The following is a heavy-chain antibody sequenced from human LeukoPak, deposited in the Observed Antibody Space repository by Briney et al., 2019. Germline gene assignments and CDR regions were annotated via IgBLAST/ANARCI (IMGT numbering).Heavy chain of an antibody. D-gene: IGHD3-10*01. J-gene: IGHJ6*03. CDR1: GFTVSSNY. CDR3: ARAYYGWHYYYYMDV. Sequence: TGGSLRLSCAASGFTVSSNYMNWVRQAPGKGLEWVSYISSSSTIYYADSVKGRFTISRDNGKNSLYLQMNSLRAEDTAVYYCARAYYGWHYYYYMDVWGKGTTVTISS. CDR2: ISSSSTI. V-gene: IGHV3-69-1*01.